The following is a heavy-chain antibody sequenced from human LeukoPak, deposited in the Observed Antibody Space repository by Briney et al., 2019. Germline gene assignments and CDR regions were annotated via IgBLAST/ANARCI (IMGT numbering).Heavy chain of an antibody. V-gene: IGHV3-48*03. CDR2: ISSSGSTI. D-gene: IGHD5-24*01. CDR3: ARGRWLPRDAFDI. Sequence: GGSLRLSCAASGFTFSSYEMNWVRQAPGKGLEWVSYISSSGSTIYYADSVKGRLTISRDNAKNSLYLQMNSLRAEDTAVYYCARGRWLPRDAFDIWGQGTMVTVSS. J-gene: IGHJ3*02. CDR1: GFTFSSYE.